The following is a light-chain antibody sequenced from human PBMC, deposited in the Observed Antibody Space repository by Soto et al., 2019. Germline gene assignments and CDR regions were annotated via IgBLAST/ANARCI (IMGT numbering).Light chain of an antibody. CDR2: GAS. J-gene: IGKJ5*01. V-gene: IGKV3-15*01. Sequence: EIVLTQSPGTLSLSPGEGATLSCRASQSISSNFLAWYQQKRGQAPRLLIYGASTRATGIPARFSGSGSGTEFTLTISSLQSEDFAVYYCQQRSNWPLITFGQGTRLEIK. CDR1: QSISSNF. CDR3: QQRSNWPLIT.